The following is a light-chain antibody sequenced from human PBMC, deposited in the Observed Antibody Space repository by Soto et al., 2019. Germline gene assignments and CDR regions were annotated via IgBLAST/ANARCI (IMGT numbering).Light chain of an antibody. CDR1: QSISNW. Sequence: DIQMTQSPSTLSASVGDRVTITCRASQSISNWLAWYQQRPGKSPNLLIFDASKLQSGVPSRFSGCGSGTEFTLTISSLQPDDVATYYCQQFNSYSRVFGQGTKVEIK. CDR3: QQFNSYSRV. J-gene: IGKJ1*01. CDR2: DAS. V-gene: IGKV1-5*01.